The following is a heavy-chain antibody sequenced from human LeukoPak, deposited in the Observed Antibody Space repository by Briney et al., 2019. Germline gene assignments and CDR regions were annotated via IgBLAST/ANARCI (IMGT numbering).Heavy chain of an antibody. J-gene: IGHJ4*02. D-gene: IGHD3-16*01. CDR1: GGSFNNYY. CDR2: VNHSGST. V-gene: IGHV4-34*01. Sequence: SETLSLTCAVYGGSFNNYYWSWIRQPPGKGLEWIGEVNHSGSTNYNPSLRSRVTISIDTSKNQFSLQLTSVTAADTAVYYCASLMLIAVGSDYWGQGNLVTVSS. CDR3: ASLMLIAVGSDY.